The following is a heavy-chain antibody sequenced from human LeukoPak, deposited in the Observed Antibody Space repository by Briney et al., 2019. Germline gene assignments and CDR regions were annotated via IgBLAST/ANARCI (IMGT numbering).Heavy chain of an antibody. CDR2: ISGSGGST. V-gene: IGHV3-23*01. J-gene: IGHJ4*02. CDR3: AKAGSIAARPPIFDY. D-gene: IGHD6-6*01. Sequence: PGGSLRLSCAASGFTFSSYAMSWVRQAPGKGLEGVSPISGSGGSTYYADSVKGRFTISRNTSKNTLYLQMNSLRAEDTAVYYCAKAGSIAARPPIFDYWGQGTLVTVSS. CDR1: GFTFSSYA.